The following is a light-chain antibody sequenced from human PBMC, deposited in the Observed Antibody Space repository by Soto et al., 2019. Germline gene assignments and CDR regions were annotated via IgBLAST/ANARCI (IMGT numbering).Light chain of an antibody. CDR2: TAS. Sequence: MMTQSPATLSVSPGERATLSCRASESVSSNLAWYQHKPGQAPRLLIYTASTRATGVPARFSGTGSGTEFTLTISSLQSEDFAVYSCQQYYRWPLTFGGGTKV. J-gene: IGKJ4*01. V-gene: IGKV3-15*01. CDR3: QQYYRWPLT. CDR1: ESVSSN.